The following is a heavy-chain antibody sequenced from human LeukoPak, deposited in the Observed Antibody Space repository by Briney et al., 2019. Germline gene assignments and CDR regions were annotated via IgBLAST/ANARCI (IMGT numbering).Heavy chain of an antibody. V-gene: IGHV3-33*06. Sequence: GGSLRLSCAASGFTYSHYGMHWVRQAPGKGLEWVAVIWSDATEEYYSDAVKGRFTFSGGNSRNSLYLQTNSLRGEDTAEYYCAKDAQRGIDYSNSLEYWDQGPLVTVSS. CDR2: IWSDATEE. CDR1: GFTYSHYG. D-gene: IGHD4-11*01. CDR3: AKDAQRGIDYSNSLEY. J-gene: IGHJ4*02.